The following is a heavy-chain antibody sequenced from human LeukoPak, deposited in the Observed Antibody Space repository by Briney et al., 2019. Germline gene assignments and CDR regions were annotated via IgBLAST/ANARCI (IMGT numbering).Heavy chain of an antibody. CDR2: IYTRGGT. Sequence: PSETLSLTCTVSSDSIGSYYWSWIRQPPGKGLEWIGYIYTRGGTNYNPSLKSRVTISVDTSKNQFSLKLSSVTAADTAHYYCASGSEDSGGHYPHWGQGTLVTVSS. V-gene: IGHV4-4*09. CDR3: ASGSEDSGGHYPH. J-gene: IGHJ4*02. CDR1: SDSIGSYY. D-gene: IGHD2-15*01.